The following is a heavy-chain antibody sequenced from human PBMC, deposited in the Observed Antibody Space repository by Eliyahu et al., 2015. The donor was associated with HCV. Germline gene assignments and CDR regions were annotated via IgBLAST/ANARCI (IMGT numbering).Heavy chain of an antibody. J-gene: IGHJ5*02. CDR2: MSPNSGDT. Sequence: QVHLVQSGAEVKKPGASVRVSCKASGYTFTNYDINWVRQAPGQGLEWVGWMSPNSGDTGYAQKFQGRVIMTRDNFMSTAYMELSSLRTDDTAVYFCARDYGGNSGWFDPWGQGTLVTVSS. D-gene: IGHD4-23*01. CDR3: ARDYGGNSGWFDP. V-gene: IGHV1-8*02. CDR1: GYTFTNYD.